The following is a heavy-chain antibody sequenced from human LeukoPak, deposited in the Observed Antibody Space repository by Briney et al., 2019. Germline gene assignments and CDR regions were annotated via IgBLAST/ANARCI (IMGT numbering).Heavy chain of an antibody. V-gene: IGHV5-51*01. J-gene: IGHJ4*02. CDR2: IYPSDSDT. D-gene: IGHD1-26*01. CDR1: GYSFTTRW. CDR3: ARGGSYWDH. Sequence: GKSLKISCEGSGYSFTTRWIGWVRQMPGKGLEWMGIIYPSDSDTRYSPSFQGQVTISADKSISTSYLQWSSLKASDTAMYYCARGGSYWDHWGQGTLVIVSS.